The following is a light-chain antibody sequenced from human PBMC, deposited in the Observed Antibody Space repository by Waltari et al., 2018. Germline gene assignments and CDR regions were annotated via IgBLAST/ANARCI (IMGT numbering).Light chain of an antibody. V-gene: IGLV3-25*03. CDR3: QSADSSGTPVI. CDR2: KDS. Sequence: SFELTQPPSVSVSPGQTASITCSGNTLPKQYAYWYQQKPGQAPVLIMYKDSERPSGIPERFSGSSSWTTVTLTISGVQAEDEADYYCQSADSSGTPVIFGGGTKLTVL. CDR1: TLPKQY. J-gene: IGLJ2*01.